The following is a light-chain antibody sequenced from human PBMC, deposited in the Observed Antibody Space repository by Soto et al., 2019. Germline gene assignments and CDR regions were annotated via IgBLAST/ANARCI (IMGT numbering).Light chain of an antibody. Sequence: EIVMTQSPATLSVSPGERASLSCRASQSVSTNLAWYQQRPGQAPRLLIYDASTRATGIPARFSGSGSGTQVTLTISSLQSEDFAVYYCQQYNKWPLYSFGQGTKREIK. CDR1: QSVSTN. J-gene: IGKJ2*01. V-gene: IGKV3-15*01. CDR3: QQYNKWPLYS. CDR2: DAS.